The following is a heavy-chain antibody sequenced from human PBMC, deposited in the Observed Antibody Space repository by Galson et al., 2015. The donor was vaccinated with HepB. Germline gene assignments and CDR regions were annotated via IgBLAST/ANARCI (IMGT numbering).Heavy chain of an antibody. CDR2: INAGNGNT. D-gene: IGHD1-26*01. Sequence: SVKVSCKASGYTFTSYAMHWVRQAPGQRLEWMGWINAGNGNTKYSQKFQGRVTITRDTSASTAYMELSSLRSEDTAVYYCALEGEVGAMALGYWGQGTLVTVSS. V-gene: IGHV1-3*01. J-gene: IGHJ4*02. CDR3: ALEGEVGAMALGY. CDR1: GYTFTSYA.